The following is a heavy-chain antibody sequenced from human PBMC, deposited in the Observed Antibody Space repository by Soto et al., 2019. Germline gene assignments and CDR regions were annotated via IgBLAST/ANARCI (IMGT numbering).Heavy chain of an antibody. D-gene: IGHD6-19*01. Sequence: EVQLVESGGGLVKPGGSLRLSCAASGFTFSSYSMNWVRQTPGKGLEWVSSISSSSSYIYYADSVKGRFTISRDNAKNSLYLQMNSLIAEDTAVYYCSISKLTGQAGVAGAWGQGTLVTVSS. CDR1: GFTFSSYS. CDR2: ISSSSSYI. CDR3: SISKLTGQAGVAGA. V-gene: IGHV3-21*01. J-gene: IGHJ5*02.